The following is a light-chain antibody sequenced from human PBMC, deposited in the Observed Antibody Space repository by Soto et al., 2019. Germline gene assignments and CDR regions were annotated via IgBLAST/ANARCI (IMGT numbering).Light chain of an antibody. Sequence: QSVLTQPPSVSGTPGQRVTISCSGGISNIGTNYVHWFQQLPGTAPKVLSNRDNQPPPGVPDRFSGSKSGTSASLAISGLRSEDEAEYYCAAWDDTVRSYVFGTGTQLTVL. CDR2: RDN. CDR3: AAWDDTVRSYV. V-gene: IGLV1-47*01. J-gene: IGLJ1*01. CDR1: ISNIGTNY.